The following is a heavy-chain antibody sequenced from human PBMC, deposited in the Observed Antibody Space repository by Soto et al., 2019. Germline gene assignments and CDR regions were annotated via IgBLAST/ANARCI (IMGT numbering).Heavy chain of an antibody. CDR2: INHSGRT. D-gene: IGHD3-22*01. CDR3: ARAGDSSGYADY. Sequence: SETLSLTCAVYGGSFSGYYWSWIRQPPGKGLEWIGEINHSGRTNYNPSLKSRVTISVDTSKNQFSLKLSSVTAADTAVYYCARAGDSSGYADYWGQGTFVTVSS. J-gene: IGHJ4*02. CDR1: GGSFSGYY. V-gene: IGHV4-34*01.